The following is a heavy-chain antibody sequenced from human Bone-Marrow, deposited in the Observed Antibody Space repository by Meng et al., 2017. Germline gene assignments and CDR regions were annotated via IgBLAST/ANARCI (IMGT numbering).Heavy chain of an antibody. CDR2: ISSSSSYI. D-gene: IGHD3-22*01. CDR1: GFTFSSYS. CDR3: AKDYYDHATALDY. Sequence: GESLKISCAASGFTFSSYSMNWVRQAPGKGLEWVSSISSSSSYIYYADSVKGRFTISRDNAKNSLYLQMNSLRAEDTALYYCAKDYYDHATALDYWGQGTLVTVSS. V-gene: IGHV3-21*04. J-gene: IGHJ4*02.